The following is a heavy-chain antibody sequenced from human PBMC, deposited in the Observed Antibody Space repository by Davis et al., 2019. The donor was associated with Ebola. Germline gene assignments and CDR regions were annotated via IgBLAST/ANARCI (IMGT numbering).Heavy chain of an antibody. CDR1: GGTFTNYA. V-gene: IGHV1-69*04. J-gene: IGHJ5*02. Sequence: SVKVSCKTSGGTFTNYAVNWLRQAPGQGLEWMGRIIPVVDTKDYAQKFQGRVTLTADKATNTAYMELSGLRFDDTAVYYCARGKWFDPWGQGTLVSVTS. CDR2: IIPVVDTK. CDR3: ARGKWFDP.